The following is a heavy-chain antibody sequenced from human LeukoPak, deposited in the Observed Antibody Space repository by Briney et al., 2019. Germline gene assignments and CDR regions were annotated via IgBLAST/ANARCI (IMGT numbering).Heavy chain of an antibody. Sequence: PGGSLRLSCAASGFIFSGSAMHWVRQASGKGLEWVGRIRSKANSYATAYAASVKGRFNISRDDSKNTAYLQMNSLKTEDTAVYYCIKGWELPNWLDPWGQGTLVVVSS. CDR3: IKGWELPNWLDP. CDR1: GFIFSGSA. D-gene: IGHD1-7*01. CDR2: IRSKANSYAT. J-gene: IGHJ5*02. V-gene: IGHV3-73*01.